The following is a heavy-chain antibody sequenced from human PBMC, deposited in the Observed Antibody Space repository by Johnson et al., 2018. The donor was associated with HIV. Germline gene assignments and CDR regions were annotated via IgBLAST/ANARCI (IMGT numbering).Heavy chain of an antibody. J-gene: IGHJ3*02. CDR2: IRYDESDK. CDR1: GFAFSNYG. Sequence: HVQLVESGGGVVQPGGSLRLSCAASGFAFSNYGLHWVRQSPGRGLEWVAFIRYDESDKYYADSVKGRLTMSRDNSKNTVYLQMNSLRVEDTAVYYCTKDGQPYYNFWSASPDVFDIWGQGTMVSVSS. V-gene: IGHV3-30*02. CDR3: TKDGQPYYNFWSASPDVFDI. D-gene: IGHD3-3*01.